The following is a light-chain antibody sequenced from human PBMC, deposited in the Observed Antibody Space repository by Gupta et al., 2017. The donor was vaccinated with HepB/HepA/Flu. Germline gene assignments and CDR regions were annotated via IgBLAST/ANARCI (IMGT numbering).Light chain of an antibody. V-gene: IGKV1-9*01. J-gene: IGKJ5*01. CDR1: QDISRY. CDR2: DAS. Sequence: DIHLTQSLSFLSASVGDRVTITCRASQDISRYLDWYHQSPGKAPKLLIYDASTLQTGVPSRFSGSGSGTEFTLTVSSLQPEDFGTYYCQHYHSYPITFGQGTRLEIK. CDR3: QHYHSYPIT.